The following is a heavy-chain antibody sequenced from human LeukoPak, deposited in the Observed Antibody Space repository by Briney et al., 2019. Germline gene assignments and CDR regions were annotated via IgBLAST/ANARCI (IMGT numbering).Heavy chain of an antibody. V-gene: IGHV3-23*01. CDR3: AKDRETVRGVIFDY. CDR1: GFTFSSDA. J-gene: IGHJ4*02. D-gene: IGHD3-10*01. Sequence: PGGSLRLSCAASGFTFSSDAMSWVRQAPGKGVEWVSAISGSGGSTYYEDSVKGRFTISRDNSKHTLYLQMNSLRAEDTAVYYCAKDRETVRGVIFDYWGQGTLVTVSS. CDR2: ISGSGGST.